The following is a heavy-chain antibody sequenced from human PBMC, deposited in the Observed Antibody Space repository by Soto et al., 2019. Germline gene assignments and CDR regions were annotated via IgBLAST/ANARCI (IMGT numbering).Heavy chain of an antibody. J-gene: IGHJ6*02. CDR3: AREVPAAPSRGPYYYGMDV. Sequence: PGGSLRLSCEASGFTFSSYWMSWVRQAPGKGLEWVANIKHDGSDKYYVGSVKGRFTISRDNAKNPLYLQMNSLRDEDTAVYSCAREVPAAPSRGPYYYGMDVWGHGTTVTVSS. CDR1: GFTFSSYW. D-gene: IGHD2-2*01. CDR2: IKHDGSDK. V-gene: IGHV3-7*01.